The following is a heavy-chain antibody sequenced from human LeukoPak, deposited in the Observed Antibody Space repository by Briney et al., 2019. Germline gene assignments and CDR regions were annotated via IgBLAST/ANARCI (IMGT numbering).Heavy chain of an antibody. D-gene: IGHD6-13*01. CDR1: GGSISSYY. CDR2: IYYSGST. CDR3: SRGVYIAAAQYGY. V-gene: IGHV4-59*01. J-gene: IGHJ4*02. Sequence: SETLSLTCTVSGGSISSYYWSWIRQPPGKGLEWIGYIYYSGSTNYNPSLKSRVTMSVDTSKNQFSLKLSSVTAADTAVYYCSRGVYIAAAQYGYWGQGTLVTVSS.